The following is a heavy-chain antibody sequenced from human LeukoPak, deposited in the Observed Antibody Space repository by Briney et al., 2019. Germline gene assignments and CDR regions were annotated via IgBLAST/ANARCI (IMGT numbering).Heavy chain of an antibody. Sequence: GASVKVSCRASGYTFTSYAMHWVRQAPGQRLEWMGWINAGNGNTKYSQKFQGRVTITRDTSASTAYMELSSLRSEDTAVYYCARRSSSAPADLDYWGQGTLVTVSS. CDR2: INAGNGNT. D-gene: IGHD6-13*01. CDR1: GYTFTSYA. V-gene: IGHV1-3*01. J-gene: IGHJ4*02. CDR3: ARRSSSAPADLDY.